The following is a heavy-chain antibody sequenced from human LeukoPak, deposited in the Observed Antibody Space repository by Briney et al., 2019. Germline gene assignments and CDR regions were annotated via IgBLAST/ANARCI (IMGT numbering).Heavy chain of an antibody. CDR3: ARDRTSLSDPIVHDY. J-gene: IGHJ4*02. V-gene: IGHV1-18*01. CDR2: LSTYNGNT. D-gene: IGHD2/OR15-2a*01. Sequence: ASVKVSCKASGYTFTSYGLTWVRQAPGQGLEWMGWLSTYNGNTDYAQKFQGRVTMTTDTSTSTAYMGLRSLRSDDTAVYYCARDRTSLSDPIVHDYWGQGTLVTVSS. CDR1: GYTFTSYG.